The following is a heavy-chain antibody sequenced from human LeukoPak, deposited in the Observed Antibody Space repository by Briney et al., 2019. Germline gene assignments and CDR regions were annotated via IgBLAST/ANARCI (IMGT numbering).Heavy chain of an antibody. CDR2: INHSVGT. D-gene: IGHD3-16*01. CDR1: SGSFSGYY. Sequence: SETLSLTCSVYSGSFSGYYWSWIRQPPGKGLEWIGEINHSVGTNYNPSLKSRVTMSLDTSKNQFSLKLSSVTAADTAVYYCARGGGLNYYYYYMDVWGRGTTVTISS. CDR3: ARGGGLNYYYYYMDV. V-gene: IGHV4-34*01. J-gene: IGHJ6*03.